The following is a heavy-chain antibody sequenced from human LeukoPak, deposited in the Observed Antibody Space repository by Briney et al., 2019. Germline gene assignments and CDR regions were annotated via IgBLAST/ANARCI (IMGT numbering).Heavy chain of an antibody. J-gene: IGHJ4*02. Sequence: ASVKVSCKAPGYTFAGCYMHWVRQAPGQGLEWMGWINPNSGGTNYAQAFQGRVTVTSDTTISTAYMELSRLTSDDTAVYYCARSQYDVLTGSPDYWGQGTLVTVSS. CDR2: INPNSGGT. V-gene: IGHV1-2*02. CDR1: GYTFAGCY. D-gene: IGHD3-9*01. CDR3: ARSQYDVLTGSPDY.